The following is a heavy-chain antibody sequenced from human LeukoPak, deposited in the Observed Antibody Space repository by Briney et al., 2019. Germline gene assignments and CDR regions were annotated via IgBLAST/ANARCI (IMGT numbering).Heavy chain of an antibody. CDR1: GYSFTSYW. D-gene: IGHD1-26*01. V-gene: IGHV5-51*01. CDR2: IYPGDSDT. Sequence: GESLKISCKGSGYSFTSYWIGWVRQMPGKGPEWMGIIYPGDSDTRYSPSFQGQVTISADKSISTAYLQWSSLKASDTAMYYCARPGRIVGATQEAYFDYWGQGTLVTVSS. J-gene: IGHJ4*02. CDR3: ARPGRIVGATQEAYFDY.